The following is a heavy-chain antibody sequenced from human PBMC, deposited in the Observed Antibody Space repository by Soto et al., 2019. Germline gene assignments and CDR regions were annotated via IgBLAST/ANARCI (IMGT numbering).Heavy chain of an antibody. CDR2: VYHSGST. Sequence: QVQLQESGPGLVKPSGTLSLTCAVSGGSISTSNWWSWVRQPPGKGLEWIGEVYHSGSTNYNPSSKGRVAMTGAKSKNQFSLKLTSVTAPDTALYYCAMTSTRGTRFDYWGQGTLVTVSS. V-gene: IGHV4-4*02. CDR3: AMTSTRGTRFDY. J-gene: IGHJ4*02. D-gene: IGHD1-1*01. CDR1: GGSISTSNW.